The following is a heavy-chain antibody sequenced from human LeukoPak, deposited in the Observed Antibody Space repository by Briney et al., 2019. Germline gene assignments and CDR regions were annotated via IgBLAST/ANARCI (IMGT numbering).Heavy chain of an antibody. CDR1: GYTFTSYY. D-gene: IGHD3-9*01. CDR3: ARDWYRGSLTLTGYTDAFDI. J-gene: IGHJ3*02. CDR2: INPSGGST. Sequence: ASVKVSCKASGYTFTSYYMHWVRQAPGQGLEWMGIINPSGGSTSYAQKFQGRVTMTRDTSTSTVYMELSSLRSEDTAVYYCARDWYRGSLTLTGYTDAFDIWGQGTMVTVSS. V-gene: IGHV1-46*01.